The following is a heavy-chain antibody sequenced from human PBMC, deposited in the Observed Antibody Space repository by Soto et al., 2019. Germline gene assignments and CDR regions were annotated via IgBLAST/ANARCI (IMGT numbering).Heavy chain of an antibody. J-gene: IGHJ5*02. CDR2: IFYSGGT. Sequence: PLVTPSLNRRVAGGTIFDSTYYRAWIRQSPGKGLEWIGTIFYSGGTFYTPSLKSRVTMSVDTSNNQFSLKLSSVTAADTAVYYCARQASGYYYGWFDPWGQGTLVTVSS. CDR3: ARQASGYYYGWFDP. D-gene: IGHD3-22*01. CDR1: GGTIFDSTYY. V-gene: IGHV4-39*01.